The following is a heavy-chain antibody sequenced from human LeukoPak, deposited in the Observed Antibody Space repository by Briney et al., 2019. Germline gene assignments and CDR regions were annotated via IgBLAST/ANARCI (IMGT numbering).Heavy chain of an antibody. D-gene: IGHD3-3*01. CDR3: AKFWVFGADTSPPYHQGMDF. CDR2: ISGYNGDT. CDR1: GFPFNTHA. Sequence: ASVKVSCKASGFPFNTHAVAWVRQAPGQGLEWMGWISGYNGDTKYARKFQGRVVMTKDTSVTTAYMELSSLTSDDTAIYYCAKFWVFGADTSPPYHQGMDFWGQGTTVTVSS. V-gene: IGHV1-18*01. J-gene: IGHJ6*02.